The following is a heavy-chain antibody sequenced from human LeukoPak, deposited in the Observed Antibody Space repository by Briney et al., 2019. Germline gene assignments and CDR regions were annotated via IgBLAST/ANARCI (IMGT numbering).Heavy chain of an antibody. Sequence: GGSLRLSCAASGFTFSSYEMNWVRQAPGKGLEWVSYISSSGSTIYYADSVKGRFTISRDNSKNSLYLQMNSLRAEDTALYYCAKDKGVTYYYYCMGVWGKGTTVTVSS. CDR1: GFTFSSYE. CDR2: ISSSGSTI. D-gene: IGHD2-21*02. CDR3: AKDKGVTYYYYCMGV. V-gene: IGHV3-48*03. J-gene: IGHJ6*03.